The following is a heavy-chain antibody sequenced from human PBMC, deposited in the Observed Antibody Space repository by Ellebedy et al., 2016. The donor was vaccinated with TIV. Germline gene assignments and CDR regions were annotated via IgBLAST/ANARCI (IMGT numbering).Heavy chain of an antibody. CDR1: GFTFSDYY. V-gene: IGHV3-11*06. CDR3: ARRRYYYGMDV. CDR2: ISSSSSYT. Sequence: GESLKISCAASGFTFSDYYMSWIRQAPGKGLEWVSYISSSSSYTNYADSVKGRFTISRDNAKNSLYLQMNSLRAEDTAVYYCARRRYYYGMDVWGQGTTVTVSS. J-gene: IGHJ6*02.